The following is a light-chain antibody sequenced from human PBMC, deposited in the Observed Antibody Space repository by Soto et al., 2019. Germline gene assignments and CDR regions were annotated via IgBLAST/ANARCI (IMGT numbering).Light chain of an antibody. Sequence: QSVLTQPPSVSAAPGQKVTISCSGSSSNIGDNYVSWYQQLPGTAPKLLIYRNNQRPSGVPDRFSGSKSGTSASLAISGLRSEDEADYYCATWDDSLSVHVVFGGGTKLTVL. J-gene: IGLJ2*01. CDR1: SSNIGDNY. V-gene: IGLV1-47*01. CDR2: RNN. CDR3: ATWDDSLSVHVV.